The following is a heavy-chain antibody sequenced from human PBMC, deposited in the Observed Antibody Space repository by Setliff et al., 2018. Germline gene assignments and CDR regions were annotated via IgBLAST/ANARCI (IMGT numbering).Heavy chain of an antibody. CDR1: GFTFTSYS. V-gene: IGHV3-21*06. Sequence: PGGSLRLSCAASGFTFTSYSMNWVRQAPGKGLEWVSSISPSSSDTTYADSVKGRFTISRDNAKNTLYLQMTSLRAEDTAIYYCLRGPYSGSGSYFDNWGQGMLVTVSS. D-gene: IGHD1-26*01. CDR3: LRGPYSGSGSYFDN. J-gene: IGHJ4*02. CDR2: ISPSSSDT.